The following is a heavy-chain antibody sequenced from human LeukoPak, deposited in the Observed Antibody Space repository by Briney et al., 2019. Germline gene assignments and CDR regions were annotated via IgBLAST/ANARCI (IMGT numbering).Heavy chain of an antibody. D-gene: IGHD6-13*01. Sequence: GEPLKISCKGSGYSFTSYWIGWVRQMPGKGLEWIGIIYLGDSDTRYSPSFQGPVTISADKSISTAYLEWSSLKASDTAMYYCARIAAAGTESAGFDPWGQGTLVTVCS. CDR2: IYLGDSDT. V-gene: IGHV5-51*01. CDR3: ARIAAAGTESAGFDP. CDR1: GYSFTSYW. J-gene: IGHJ5*02.